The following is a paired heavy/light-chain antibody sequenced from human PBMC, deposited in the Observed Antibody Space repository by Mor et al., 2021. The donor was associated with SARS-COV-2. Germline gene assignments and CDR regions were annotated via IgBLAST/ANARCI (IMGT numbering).Light chain of an antibody. Sequence: QSALTQPRSVSESPGQSITISCTGTSVDVGGYNHVSWYQQHPGKAPQLMIYDVSKRPSGVPDRFSGSKSGNTASLTISGLQAEDEADYYCCSYAGGYTLLFGGGTKLAVL. CDR3: CSYAGGYTLL. CDR1: SVDVGGYNH. CDR2: DVS. V-gene: IGLV2-11*01. J-gene: IGLJ2*01.
Heavy chain of an antibody. V-gene: IGHV3-48*04. J-gene: IGHJ4*02. CDR1: GFTFSSYS. CDR3: ARDPLRAPYDSSGSYYFDY. D-gene: IGHD3-22*01. Sequence: EVQLVESGGGLVQPGGSLRLSCAASGFTFSSYSMNWVRQAPGKGLEWVSYISSSSSTIYYADSVKGRFTISRDNAKNSLYLQMNSLRAEDTAVYYCARDPLRAPYDSSGSYYFDYWGQGTLVTVSS. CDR2: ISSSSSTI.